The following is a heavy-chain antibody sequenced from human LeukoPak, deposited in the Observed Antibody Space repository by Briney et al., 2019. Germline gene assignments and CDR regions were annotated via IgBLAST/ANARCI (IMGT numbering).Heavy chain of an antibody. J-gene: IGHJ5*02. CDR3: ARAGYCSGGSCIRSFDP. D-gene: IGHD2-15*01. CDR2: ITSSGSTI. Sequence: GGSLRLSCAASGFTFGSYSMNWVRQAPGKGLELVSYITSSGSTIYYADSVKGRFTISRDNAKNSLSLQMNSLRAEDTAVYYCARAGYCSGGSCIRSFDPWGQGTLVTVSS. V-gene: IGHV3-48*01. CDR1: GFTFGSYS.